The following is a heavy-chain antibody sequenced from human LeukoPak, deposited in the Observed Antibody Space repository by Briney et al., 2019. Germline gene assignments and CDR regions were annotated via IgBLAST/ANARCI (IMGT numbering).Heavy chain of an antibody. D-gene: IGHD3-10*01. J-gene: IGHJ6*03. CDR1: GFTFSSYA. CDR3: ARGADLVPVYYYYMDV. CDR2: ISYDGSNK. V-gene: IGHV3-30-3*01. Sequence: QSGGSLRLSCAASGFTFSSYAMHWVRQAPGKGLEWVAVISYDGSNKYYADSVKGRFTISRDNSKNTLYLQMNSLRAEDTAVYYCARGADLVPVYYYYMDVWGKGTTVTVSS.